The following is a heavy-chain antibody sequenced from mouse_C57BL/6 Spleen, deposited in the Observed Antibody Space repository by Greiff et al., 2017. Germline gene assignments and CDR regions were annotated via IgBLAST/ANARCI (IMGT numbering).Heavy chain of an antibody. V-gene: IGHV1-39*01. CDR3: ARLDGSTPYAMDY. CDR1: GYSFPDYN. J-gene: IGHJ4*01. Sequence: EVQLQQSGPELVKPGASVKISCKASGYSFPDYNMNWVQQSNGKSLEWIGVINPNYGPTSYNQKFKGKATLTVDQSSSTAYMQLNSLTSEDSAVYYCARLDGSTPYAMDYWGQGTSVTVSS. D-gene: IGHD1-1*01. CDR2: INPNYGPT.